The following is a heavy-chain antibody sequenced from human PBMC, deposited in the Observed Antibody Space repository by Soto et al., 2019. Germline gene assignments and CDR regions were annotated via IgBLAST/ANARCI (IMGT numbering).Heavy chain of an antibody. D-gene: IGHD3-22*01. CDR1: GGSFSGYY. CDR3: ARFDRQYYDSSGYYYFDY. J-gene: IGHJ4*02. Sequence: PSETLSLTCAVYGGSFSGYYWSWIRQPPGKGLEWIGEINHSGSTNYNPSLKSRVTISVDTSKNQFSLELSSVTAADTAVYYCARFDRQYYDSSGYYYFDYWGQGTLVTVSS. CDR2: INHSGST. V-gene: IGHV4-34*01.